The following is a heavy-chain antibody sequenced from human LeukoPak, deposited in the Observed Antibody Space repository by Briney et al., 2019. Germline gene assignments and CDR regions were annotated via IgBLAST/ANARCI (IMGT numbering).Heavy chain of an antibody. D-gene: IGHD3-3*01. J-gene: IGHJ4*02. Sequence: GGSLRLSCAASGFTFSSYAMHWVRQAPGKGLEWVAVMSYDGSNKYYADSVKGRFTISRDNSKNTLYLQMNSLRAEDTAVYYCAKGPPYHDFWSGSFDYWGQGTLVTVSS. CDR3: AKGPPYHDFWSGSFDY. V-gene: IGHV3-30-3*01. CDR2: MSYDGSNK. CDR1: GFTFSSYA.